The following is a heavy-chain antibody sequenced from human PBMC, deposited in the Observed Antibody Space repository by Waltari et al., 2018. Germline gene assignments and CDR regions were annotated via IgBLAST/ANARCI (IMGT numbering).Heavy chain of an antibody. J-gene: IGHJ4*02. CDR2: INRNSGVT. V-gene: IGHV1-2*02. D-gene: IGHD4-17*01. CDR3: ARDRGPKVTVTFDY. Sequence: QVQLVQSGAEVKKPGASVKVSCKASGYTFTGYYMHWVRQAPGQGLEGMGWINRNSGVTNYAQKFEGRVTMTRDTSISTAYMELSRLRSDDTAVYYCARDRGPKVTVTFDYWGQGTLVTVSS. CDR1: GYTFTGYY.